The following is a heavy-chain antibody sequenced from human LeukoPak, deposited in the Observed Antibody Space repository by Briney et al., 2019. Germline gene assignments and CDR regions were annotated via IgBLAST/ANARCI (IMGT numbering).Heavy chain of an antibody. J-gene: IGHJ6*02. CDR3: ARLFGQWLPPGGYYYYYGMDV. D-gene: IGHD6-19*01. CDR2: ISAYNGNT. Sequence: ASVKVSCKASGYTFTSYGISWVRQAPGQGLEWMGWISAYNGNTNYAQKLQGRVTMTTDTSTSTAYMELRSLRSDDTAVYYCARLFGQWLPPGGYYYYYGMDVWGQGTTVTVSS. CDR1: GYTFTSYG. V-gene: IGHV1-18*01.